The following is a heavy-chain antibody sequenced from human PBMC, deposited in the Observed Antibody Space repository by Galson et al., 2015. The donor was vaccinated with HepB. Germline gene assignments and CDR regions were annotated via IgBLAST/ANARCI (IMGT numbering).Heavy chain of an antibody. D-gene: IGHD6-13*01. V-gene: IGHV3-48*04. J-gene: IGHJ6*02. CDR1: GFPLSSYS. CDR3: ARESSSSWWYDMGV. CDR2: ISSSSSTI. Sequence: SLRLSCAASGFPLSSYSMNWVRQAPGKGLEWVSYISSSSSTIYYADSVRGRFTISRDNGKNSLYLQMNSLRAEDTAVYYCARESSSSWWYDMGVWGQGTTVTVSS.